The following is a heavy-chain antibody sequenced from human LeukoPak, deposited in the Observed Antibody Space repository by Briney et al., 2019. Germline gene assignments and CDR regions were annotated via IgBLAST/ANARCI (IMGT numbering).Heavy chain of an antibody. D-gene: IGHD3-9*01. CDR3: AREYDILTNDAFDI. V-gene: IGHV1-18*04. J-gene: IGHJ3*02. CDR1: GYTFTSYG. CDR2: ISAYNGNT. Sequence: ASVKVSCKASGYTFTSYGISWVRQAPGQGLEWMGWISAYNGNTNYAQKLQGRVTMTTDTSTSTAYMELRSLRSDDTAVYYRAREYDILTNDAFDIWGQGTMVTVSS.